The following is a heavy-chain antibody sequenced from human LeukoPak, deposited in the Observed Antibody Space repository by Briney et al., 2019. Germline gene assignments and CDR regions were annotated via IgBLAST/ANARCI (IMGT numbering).Heavy chain of an antibody. Sequence: GGSLRLSCAASGFTFSSYAMSWVRQAPGKGLEWVSSISSSSSYIYYADSVKGRFTISRDNAKNSLYLQMNSLRAEDTAVYYCARDRGGNFGYWGQGTLVTVSS. CDR1: GFTFSSYA. D-gene: IGHD3-10*01. CDR3: ARDRGGNFGY. V-gene: IGHV3-21*01. CDR2: ISSSSSYI. J-gene: IGHJ4*02.